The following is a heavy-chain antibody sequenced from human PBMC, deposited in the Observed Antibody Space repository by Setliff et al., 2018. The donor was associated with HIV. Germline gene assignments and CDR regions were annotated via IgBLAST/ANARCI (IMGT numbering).Heavy chain of an antibody. Sequence: ASVKVSCKASGYTFTGYAMHWVRQAPGQGLEWMGGIIPVFRTANYAQKFQGRVTMTTDTSTRTAYMELRSLRSDDTAVYFCARAGAAETSHFDYWGQGTLVTVSS. CDR3: ARAGAAETSHFDY. CDR2: IIPVFRTA. D-gene: IGHD2-15*01. V-gene: IGHV1-69*05. CDR1: GYTFTGYA. J-gene: IGHJ4*02.